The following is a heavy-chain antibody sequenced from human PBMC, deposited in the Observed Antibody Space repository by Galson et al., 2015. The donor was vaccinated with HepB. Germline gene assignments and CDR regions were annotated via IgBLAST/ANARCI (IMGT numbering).Heavy chain of an antibody. J-gene: IGHJ4*02. CDR1: GFTFSSYS. D-gene: IGHD3-10*01. CDR3: ARDSYYYGSGSHWDY. CDR2: ISSSSSTI. V-gene: IGHV3-48*01. Sequence: RLSCAASGFTFSSYSMNWVRQAPGKGLEWVSYISSSSSTIYYADSVKGRFTISRDNAKNSLYLQMNSLRAEDTAVHYCARDSYYYGSGSHWDYWGQGTLVTVSS.